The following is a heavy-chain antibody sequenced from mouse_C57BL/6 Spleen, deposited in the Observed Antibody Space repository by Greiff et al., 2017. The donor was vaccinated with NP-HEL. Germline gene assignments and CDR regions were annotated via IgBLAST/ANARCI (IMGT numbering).Heavy chain of an antibody. D-gene: IGHD1-2*01. CDR3: VRRGTACAMDY. CDR2: IRSKSNNYAT. J-gene: IGHJ4*01. CDR1: GFSFNTYA. V-gene: IGHV10-1*01. Sequence: EVKLVESGGGLVQPKGSLKLSCAASGFSFNTYAMNWVRQAPGKGLEWVARIRSKSNNYATYYADSVKDRFTISRDDSESMLYLQMNNLKTEDTAMYYCVRRGTACAMDYWGQGTSVTVSS.